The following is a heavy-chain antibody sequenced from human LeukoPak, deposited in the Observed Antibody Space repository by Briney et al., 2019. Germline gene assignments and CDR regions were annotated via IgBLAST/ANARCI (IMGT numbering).Heavy chain of an antibody. V-gene: IGHV4-30-4*01. CDR2: IYYSGST. Sequence: SQTLSLTCTVSGGSISSGDYYWSWIRQPPGKGLEWIGYIYYSGSTYYNPSLKSRVTISVDTSKNQFSLKLSSVTAADTAVYYCARVYGDYDSHYFDYWGQGTLVTVSS. CDR1: GGSISSGDYY. CDR3: ARVYGDYDSHYFDY. J-gene: IGHJ4*02. D-gene: IGHD4-17*01.